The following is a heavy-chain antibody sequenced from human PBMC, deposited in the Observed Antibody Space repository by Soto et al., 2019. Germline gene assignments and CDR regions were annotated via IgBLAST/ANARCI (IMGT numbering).Heavy chain of an antibody. CDR3: ARVLLEQLAGVDH. CDR1: GFTFSDYY. CDR2: ISSSGNTI. V-gene: IGHV3-11*01. J-gene: IGHJ4*02. Sequence: GGSLRLSCAASGFTFSDYYMSWIRQAPGKGLEWVSYISSSGNTIYYADSVKGRFTISRDNAKNSLYLQMNSLRADDTVVYYCARVLLEQLAGVDHWGQGTLVTVYS. D-gene: IGHD6-6*01.